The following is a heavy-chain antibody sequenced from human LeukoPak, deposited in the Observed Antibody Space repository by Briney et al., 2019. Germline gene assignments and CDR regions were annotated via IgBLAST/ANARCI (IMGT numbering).Heavy chain of an antibody. V-gene: IGHV3-21*01. D-gene: IGHD3-10*01. CDR3: ARCYASGSYGIDY. CDR2: ISSTSSYI. Sequence: GGSLRLSCAASGFTFGSYSMNWVRQVPGKGLQWISSISSTSSYIYYADSVKGRFTVSRDNAKNSLSLQMNSLGAEDTAVYYCARCYASGSYGIDYWGQGTLVTVSS. J-gene: IGHJ4*02. CDR1: GFTFGSYS.